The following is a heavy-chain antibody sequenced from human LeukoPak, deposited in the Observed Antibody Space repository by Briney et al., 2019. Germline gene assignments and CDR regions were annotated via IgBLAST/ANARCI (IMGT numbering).Heavy chain of an antibody. V-gene: IGHV3-43*02. D-gene: IGHD2-15*01. CDR2: ISGDGVST. CDR3: AKEGYSHASNYFDN. J-gene: IGHJ4*02. Sequence: TGGSLRLSCAASGFMHDDSAMHWVRQAPGKGLEWVSLISGDGVSTFYADSVKGRFTISRDNSKNSLALQMDSLTTEDAALYYCAKEGYSHASNYFDNWGQGILVTVSS. CDR1: GFMHDDSA.